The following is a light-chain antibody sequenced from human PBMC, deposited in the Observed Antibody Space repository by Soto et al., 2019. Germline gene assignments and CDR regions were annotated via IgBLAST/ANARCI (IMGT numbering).Light chain of an antibody. V-gene: IGKV1-12*01. CDR2: GAS. CDR1: QNIDNW. Sequence: DIQMTQSPSLVSASIGDRVTITCRASQNIDNWLAWYQQKPGRATKLLISGASTLQTGVPSRFSASGSGTELTLTISSLQPEDFATYYCQQADSFPHTFGQGTKLEIK. J-gene: IGKJ2*01. CDR3: QQADSFPHT.